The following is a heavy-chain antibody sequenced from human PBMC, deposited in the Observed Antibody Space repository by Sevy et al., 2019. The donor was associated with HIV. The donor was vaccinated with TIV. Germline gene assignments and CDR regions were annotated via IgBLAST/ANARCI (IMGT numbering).Heavy chain of an antibody. V-gene: IGHV3-23*01. CDR2: ISDRGGST. D-gene: IGHD3-10*01. CDR3: AKTGDNSMVRGAYYYYGMDV. CDR1: GFTFSIYA. J-gene: IGHJ6*02. Sequence: GGSLRLSCAASGFTFSIYAMSWVRQAPGKGLEWVSAISDRGGSTYYADSVQGRFTISRDNSENTLYLQMNSLRADDTAVYYCAKTGDNSMVRGAYYYYGMDVWGQGTTVTVSS.